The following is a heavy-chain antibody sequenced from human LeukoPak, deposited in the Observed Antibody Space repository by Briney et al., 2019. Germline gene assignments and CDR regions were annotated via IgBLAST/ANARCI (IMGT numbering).Heavy chain of an antibody. CDR1: GGTFSSYA. Sequence: GASVKVSCKASGGTFSSYAISWVRQAPGQGLEWMGIINPSGGSTSYAQKFQGRVTMTRDMSTSTVYMELSSLRSEDTAVYYCARDQSYYYGSGTSPLDYWGQGTLVTVSS. J-gene: IGHJ4*02. D-gene: IGHD3-10*01. V-gene: IGHV1-46*01. CDR3: ARDQSYYYGSGTSPLDY. CDR2: INPSGGST.